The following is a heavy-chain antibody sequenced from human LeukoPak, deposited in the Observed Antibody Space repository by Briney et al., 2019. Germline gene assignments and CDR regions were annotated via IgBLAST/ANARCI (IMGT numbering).Heavy chain of an antibody. CDR3: ARVWNEDYFDY. Sequence: PSETLSLTCAVYGGSFSGYYWSWIRQPPGKGLEWIGEINHSGSTNYNPSLKSRVTISVDTSKNQFSLKLSPVTAADTAVYYCARVWNEDYFDYWGQGTLVTVSS. CDR2: INHSGST. CDR1: GGSFSGYY. V-gene: IGHV4-34*01. D-gene: IGHD1-1*01. J-gene: IGHJ4*02.